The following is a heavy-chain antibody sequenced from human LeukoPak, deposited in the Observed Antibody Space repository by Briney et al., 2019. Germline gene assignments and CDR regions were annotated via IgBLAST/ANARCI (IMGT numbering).Heavy chain of an antibody. V-gene: IGHV4-38-2*02. CDR2: IYHSGST. CDR1: GYSISSGYY. Sequence: SETLSLTCTVSGYSISSGYYWGWIRQPPGKGLEWIGSIYHSGSTYYNPSLKSRVTISVDTSKNQFSLKLSSVTAADTAVYYCARDYYYDSSGYYDEGNYFDYWGQGTLVTVSS. D-gene: IGHD3-22*01. CDR3: ARDYYYDSSGYYDEGNYFDY. J-gene: IGHJ4*02.